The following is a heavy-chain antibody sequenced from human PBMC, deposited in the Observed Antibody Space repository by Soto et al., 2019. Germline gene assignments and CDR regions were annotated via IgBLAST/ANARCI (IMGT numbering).Heavy chain of an antibody. J-gene: IGHJ4*02. CDR3: ASAPWNDY. CDR2: IKSKTDGGTT. CDR1: GFTSSNAW. V-gene: IGHV3-15*01. Sequence: PCGSLRLSCAASGFTSSNAWMSWVRQAPGKGLEWVGRIKSKTDGGTTDYAAPVKGRFTISRDDSKNTLYLQMNSLKTDDTAVYYCASAPWNDYWGQGNVVTVSS. D-gene: IGHD1-1*01.